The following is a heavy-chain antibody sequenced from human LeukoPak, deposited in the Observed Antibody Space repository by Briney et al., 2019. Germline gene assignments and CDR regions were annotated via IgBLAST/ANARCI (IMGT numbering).Heavy chain of an antibody. D-gene: IGHD1-14*01. CDR3: VRDLYGNTVDY. CDR1: GFTFSSYW. J-gene: IGHJ4*02. Sequence: GGSLRLSCAVSGFTFSSYWMTWVRQAPGKGLEWVANIKEDGSDKYYVDSVKGRFTISRDNAKNSLYLQMNSLSAEDTAVYYCVRDLYGNTVDYWGQGTLVTVSS. V-gene: IGHV3-7*01. CDR2: IKEDGSDK.